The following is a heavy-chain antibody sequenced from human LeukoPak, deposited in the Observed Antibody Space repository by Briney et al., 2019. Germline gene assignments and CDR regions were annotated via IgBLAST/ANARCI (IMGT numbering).Heavy chain of an antibody. V-gene: IGHV3-53*01. CDR2: IYSGGST. CDR1: GLTVSSNY. CDR3: ARGEKWELPYFDY. J-gene: IGHJ4*02. D-gene: IGHD1-26*01. Sequence: GGSLRLSCAASGLTVSSNYMSWVRQAPGKGLEWVSVIYSGGSTYYADSVKGRFTISRDNSKNTLYLQMNSLRAEDTAVYYCARGEKWELPYFDYWGQGTLVTVSS.